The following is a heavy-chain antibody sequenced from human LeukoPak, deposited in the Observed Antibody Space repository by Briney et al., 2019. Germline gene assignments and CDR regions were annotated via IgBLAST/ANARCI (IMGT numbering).Heavy chain of an antibody. Sequence: ASVKVSCKASGYTFTSYDINWVRQATGQGLEWMGWMNPNSGNTGYAQKFQGRVTITRNTSISTAYMELSSLRSEDTAVYFCAREGEYYYDSTGYYSWDFWGQGTLVTVSS. D-gene: IGHD3-22*01. J-gene: IGHJ4*02. CDR1: GYTFTSYD. V-gene: IGHV1-8*03. CDR3: AREGEYYYDSTGYYSWDF. CDR2: MNPNSGNT.